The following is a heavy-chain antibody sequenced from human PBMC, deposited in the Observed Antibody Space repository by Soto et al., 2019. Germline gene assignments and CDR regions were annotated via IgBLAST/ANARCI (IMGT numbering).Heavy chain of an antibody. CDR1: GGSISSYY. CDR2: IYYSGST. J-gene: IGHJ6*02. Sequence: QVQLQESGPGLVKPSETLSLTCTVSGGSISSYYWSWIRQPPGKGLEWIGYIYYSGSTNYNPSLKSRVTISVDTSKNQFSLKLSSVTAADTAVYYCARVYWNSWGMDVWGQGTTVTVSS. V-gene: IGHV4-59*01. D-gene: IGHD1-7*01. CDR3: ARVYWNSWGMDV.